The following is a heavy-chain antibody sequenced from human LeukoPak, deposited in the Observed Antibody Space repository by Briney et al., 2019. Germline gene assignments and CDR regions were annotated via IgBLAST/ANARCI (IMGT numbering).Heavy chain of an antibody. D-gene: IGHD2-8*01. Sequence: GGSLRLSCAASGFTFSSYAMSWVRQAPGKGLEWVSAISGSGGSTYYADSVKGRFTISRDNSKNTLYLQMNSLRAEGTAVYYCAKFILSGMLPNWGQGTLVTVSS. CDR3: AKFILSGMLPN. V-gene: IGHV3-23*01. CDR2: ISGSGGST. J-gene: IGHJ4*02. CDR1: GFTFSSYA.